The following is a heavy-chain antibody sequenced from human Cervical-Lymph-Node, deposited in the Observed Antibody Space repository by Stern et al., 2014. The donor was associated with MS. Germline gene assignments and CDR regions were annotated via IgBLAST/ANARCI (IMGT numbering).Heavy chain of an antibody. Sequence: VQLVESGAEVEKPGASVKVSCKASGYIFTDYYLHWVRQAPGQGLEWMGRINPKSGGPSYAQSFQGSVTLTRDTSITTAYMDLSRLTSDDTAVYYCTRALRIADRPSPGGHWFDPWGQGTLVIVSS. D-gene: IGHD6-6*01. V-gene: IGHV1-2*02. J-gene: IGHJ5*02. CDR3: TRALRIADRPSPGGHWFDP. CDR1: GYIFTDYY. CDR2: INPKSGGP.